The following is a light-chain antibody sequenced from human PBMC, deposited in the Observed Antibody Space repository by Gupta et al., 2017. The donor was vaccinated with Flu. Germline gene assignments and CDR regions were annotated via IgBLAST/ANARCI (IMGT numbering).Light chain of an antibody. CDR2: KAS. J-gene: IGKJ2*01. CDR3: QQYNSYSPVN. V-gene: IGKV1-5*03. CDR1: QSISSW. Sequence: DIQMTQSPSTLSASVGDRVTITCRASQSISSWLAWYQQKPGKAPKLLIYKASSLESGVPSRFSGSGSGTEFTLTISSRQPDDFATYYCQQYNSYSPVNFGQGTKLEIK.